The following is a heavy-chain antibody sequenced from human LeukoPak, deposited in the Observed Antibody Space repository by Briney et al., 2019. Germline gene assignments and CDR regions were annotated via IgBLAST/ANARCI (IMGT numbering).Heavy chain of an antibody. CDR3: ARLTGTSSSWFDP. D-gene: IGHD1-7*01. Sequence: GESLQISCQGSGYSFTSYWIGWVRQLPGKGLEWMGIIYPGDSDTRYSPSFQGQVTISADKSISTAYLQWSSLKASDTAMYYCARLTGTSSSWFDPWGQGTLVTVSS. CDR1: GYSFTSYW. CDR2: IYPGDSDT. V-gene: IGHV5-51*01. J-gene: IGHJ5*02.